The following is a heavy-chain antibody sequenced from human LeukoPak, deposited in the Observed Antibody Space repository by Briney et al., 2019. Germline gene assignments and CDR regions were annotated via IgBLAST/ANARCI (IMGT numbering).Heavy chain of an antibody. Sequence: GGSLRLSCAASGFTFSSYAMSWVRQAPGKGLEWVSAISGSGGSTYYANSVKGRFTISRDNSKNTLYLQMGSLRAEDMAVYYCARSLMITFGGVIVGRPFDIWGQGTMVTVSS. D-gene: IGHD3-16*02. CDR1: GFTFSSYA. CDR2: ISGSGGST. CDR3: ARSLMITFGGVIVGRPFDI. V-gene: IGHV3-64*01. J-gene: IGHJ3*02.